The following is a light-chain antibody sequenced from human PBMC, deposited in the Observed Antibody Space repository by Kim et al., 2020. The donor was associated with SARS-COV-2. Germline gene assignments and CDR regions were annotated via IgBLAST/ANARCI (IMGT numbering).Light chain of an antibody. CDR3: QQYDVWPRT. Sequence: VAPGESATLSCRASQSVGGNLVWYQQKPGQAPRLLIYDASTRPTGIPARFSGSGSGTEFTLTIDSLQSEDFAVYYCQQYDVWPRTFGQGTKVDIK. V-gene: IGKV3D-15*01. CDR1: QSVGGN. CDR2: DAS. J-gene: IGKJ1*01.